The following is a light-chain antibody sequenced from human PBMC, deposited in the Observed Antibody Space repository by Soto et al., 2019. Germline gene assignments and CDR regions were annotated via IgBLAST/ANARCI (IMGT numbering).Light chain of an antibody. Sequence: QPVLTQSPSASASLGASVKLTCTLSRKHSSHAIAWHQQQPEKGPRYLMKVNSDGSHSKGDGIPDRFSGSSSGAERYLTISSLQSEDEADYYCQTWGTGIRGVFGGGTKVTVL. CDR2: VNSDGSH. V-gene: IGLV4-69*01. CDR1: RKHSSHA. J-gene: IGLJ2*01. CDR3: QTWGTGIRGV.